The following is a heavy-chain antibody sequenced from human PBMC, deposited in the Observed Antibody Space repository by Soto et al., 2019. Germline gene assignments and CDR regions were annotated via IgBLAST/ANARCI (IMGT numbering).Heavy chain of an antibody. V-gene: IGHV3-30-3*01. CDR1: GFTFSSYA. CDR2: MSYDGSNK. Sequence: QVQLVESGGGVVQPGRSLRLSCAASGFTFSSYAMHWVRRAPGKGLEWMAVMSYDGSNKYYADSVKGRFTISRDNSKNTLYMQMNSLRPEDTVLYCCARDGGAYWGQGTLVIVSS. J-gene: IGHJ4*02. CDR3: ARDGGAY. D-gene: IGHD3-16*01.